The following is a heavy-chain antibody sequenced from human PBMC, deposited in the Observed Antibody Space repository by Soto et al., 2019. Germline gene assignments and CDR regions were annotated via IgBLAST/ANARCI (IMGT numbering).Heavy chain of an antibody. CDR3: DYRNLSYYFDY. V-gene: IGHV3-33*01. Sequence: GGSLRRSCGASGCSFSNYGMHWVRQAPGKGLEWVAIIWYDGSEKYYADSVKGRFTISRDNSKSTLYLQMNSLRVEDTAIYYCDYRNLSYYFDYWGQGTLVTVSS. D-gene: IGHD1-1*01. J-gene: IGHJ4*02. CDR2: IWYDGSEK. CDR1: GCSFSNYG.